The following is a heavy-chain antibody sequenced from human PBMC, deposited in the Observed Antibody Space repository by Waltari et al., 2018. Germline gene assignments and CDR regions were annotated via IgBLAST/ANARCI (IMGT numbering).Heavy chain of an antibody. J-gene: IGHJ4*02. CDR1: GGSISSHY. CDR3: ARALSSGWYYFDY. D-gene: IGHD6-19*01. V-gene: IGHV4-59*11. CDR2: IYYSGST. Sequence: QVQLQESGPGLVKPSETLSLTCTVSGGSISSHYWSWIRQPPGMGLEWIGYIYYSGSTNYNPSLKSRVTISVDTSKNQFSLKLSSVTAADTAVYYCARALSSGWYYFDYWGQGTLVTVSS.